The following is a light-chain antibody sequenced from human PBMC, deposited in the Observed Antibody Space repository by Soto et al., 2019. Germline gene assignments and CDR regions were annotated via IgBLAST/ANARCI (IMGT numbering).Light chain of an antibody. CDR2: GNT. V-gene: IGLV1-40*01. CDR3: QSYDSSLSAYV. J-gene: IGLJ1*01. CDR1: SSNIGAGYD. Sequence: QPVLTQPPSVSGAPGQRVTISCTGSSSNIGAGYDVHWYQQLPGTAPKLLIYGNTSRPSGVPDRFSGSKSGTSASLAITGLQAEDEADYSCQSYDSSLSAYVFGTGTKVTVL.